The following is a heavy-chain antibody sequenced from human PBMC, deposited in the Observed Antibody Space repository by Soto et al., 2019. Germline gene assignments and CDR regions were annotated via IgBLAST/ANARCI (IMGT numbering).Heavy chain of an antibody. Sequence: GGSLRLSCAACGFTFSSYAMSWVRQAPGKGLEWVSAISGSGGSTYYADSVKGRFTISRDNSKNTLYLQMNSLRAEDTAVYYCAKAPGVVVVAASFYWGQGTLVTVSS. D-gene: IGHD2-15*01. CDR1: GFTFSSYA. CDR3: AKAPGVVVVAASFY. CDR2: ISGSGGST. V-gene: IGHV3-23*01. J-gene: IGHJ4*02.